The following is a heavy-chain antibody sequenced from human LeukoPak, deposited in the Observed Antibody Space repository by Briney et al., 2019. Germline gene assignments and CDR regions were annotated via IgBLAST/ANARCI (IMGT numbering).Heavy chain of an antibody. CDR2: IYYSGST. CDR3: ARHKSNDFWNGYYDRGHYYFDY. V-gene: IGHV4-59*08. CDR1: GGSISSYY. Sequence: SETLSLTCTVSGGSISSYYWSWIRQPPGKGLEWIGYIYYSGSTNYNPSLKSRVTISVDTSKNQFSLKLSSVTAADTAVYYCARHKSNDFWNGYYDRGHYYFDYWGQGTLVTVSS. D-gene: IGHD3-3*01. J-gene: IGHJ4*02.